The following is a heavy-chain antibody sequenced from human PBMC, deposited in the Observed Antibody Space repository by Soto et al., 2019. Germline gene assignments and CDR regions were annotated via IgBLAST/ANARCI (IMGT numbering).Heavy chain of an antibody. CDR2: IIPILGIA. Sequence: QVQLVQSGAEVKKPGSSVKVSCKASGGTFSSYTISWVRQAPGQGLEWMGRIIPILGIANYAQKFQGRVTITADKSTSTAYMELSSLRSEDTAVYYCARDRLWFGELYPDYWGQGTLVTVSS. J-gene: IGHJ4*02. CDR1: GGTFSSYT. CDR3: ARDRLWFGELYPDY. V-gene: IGHV1-69*08. D-gene: IGHD3-10*01.